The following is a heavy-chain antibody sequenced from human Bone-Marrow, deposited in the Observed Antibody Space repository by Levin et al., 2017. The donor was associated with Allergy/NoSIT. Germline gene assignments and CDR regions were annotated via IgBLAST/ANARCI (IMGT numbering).Heavy chain of an antibody. V-gene: IGHV1-69*10. D-gene: IGHD2/OR15-2a*01. J-gene: IGHJ4*02. CDR2: ITPLLGEA. CDR3: ARGRGQVSTRTEYHFSY. CDR1: GRTFSTFS. Sequence: SVKVSCKTSGRTFSTFSMSWVRQAPGQGLEWVGGITPLLGEAHYAQTFEGRVTISADEITSTSYMELSGLKSTDTAVYFCARGRGQVSTRTEYHFSYWGQGSLVTVSS.